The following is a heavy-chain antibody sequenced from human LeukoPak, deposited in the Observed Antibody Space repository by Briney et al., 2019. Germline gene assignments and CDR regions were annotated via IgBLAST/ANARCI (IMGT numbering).Heavy chain of an antibody. Sequence: SGPTLVKPTQTLTLTCTFSGFSLSTRGVGVGWIRQPPRKALEWLALIYWNDDKRYSPSLKSRLTITKDTSKNQVVLTMTNMDPVDTATYYCAHTEQLPYFDYWGQGTLVTVSS. J-gene: IGHJ4*02. CDR1: GFSLSTRGVG. D-gene: IGHD6-13*01. V-gene: IGHV2-5*01. CDR3: AHTEQLPYFDY. CDR2: IYWNDDK.